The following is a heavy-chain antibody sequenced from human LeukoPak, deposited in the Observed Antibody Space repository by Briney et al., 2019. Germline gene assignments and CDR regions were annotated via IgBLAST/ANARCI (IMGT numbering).Heavy chain of an antibody. CDR3: VMSMGYLSSDFDY. CDR1: GFTFSGFG. J-gene: IGHJ4*02. CDR2: VSRSSSDT. V-gene: IGHV3-21*01. D-gene: IGHD2-15*01. Sequence: GGSLRLSCAASGFTFSGFGMNWVRQAPGKGLEWVSSVSRSSSDTYYADSVKGRFTISRDNSKNTLYLQMNSLRAEDTAVYYCVMSMGYLSSDFDYWGQGTLVTVSS.